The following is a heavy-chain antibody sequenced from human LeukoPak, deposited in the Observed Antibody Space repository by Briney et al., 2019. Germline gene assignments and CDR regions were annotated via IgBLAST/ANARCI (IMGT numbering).Heavy chain of an antibody. D-gene: IGHD4-17*01. CDR1: GVSFNDYY. CDR3: TRMTTGHDY. CDR2: INHSGYT. Sequence: PSETLSPTCAVSGVSFNDYYWSWVRQTPGKGLEWIGEINHSGYTNDSPSLKSRVTLSIDTSRKQFSLNVRSVTVADTGIYYCTRMTTGHDYWGQGTLVTVSS. V-gene: IGHV4-34*01. J-gene: IGHJ4*02.